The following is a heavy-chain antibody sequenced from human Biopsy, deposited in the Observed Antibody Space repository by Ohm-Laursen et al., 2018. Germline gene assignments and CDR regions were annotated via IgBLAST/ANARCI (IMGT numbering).Heavy chain of an antibody. CDR2: ISTYNGNT. V-gene: IGHV1-18*01. J-gene: IGHJ3*02. D-gene: IGHD2-2*01. Sequence: GSSVKVSCKPSGYTFSSYGINWVRQAPGQGLEWLGWISTYNGNTNYAQNLQGRVTMTTDTSTSTAYMELRSLRSDDTAVYYCARRGTLVVVPTAVLHSFDIWGQGTMVTVSS. CDR1: GYTFSSYG. CDR3: ARRGTLVVVPTAVLHSFDI.